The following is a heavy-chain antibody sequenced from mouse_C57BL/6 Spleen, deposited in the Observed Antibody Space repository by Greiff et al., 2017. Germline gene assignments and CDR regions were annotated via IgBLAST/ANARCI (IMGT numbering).Heavy chain of an antibody. CDR2: ILPGSGST. Sequence: QVQLQQSGAELMKPGASVKLSCKATGYTFTGYWIEWVKQRPGHGLEWIGEILPGSGSTNSNEKFKGKATFTADTSSNTAYMQLSSLTTEDSAIYYCARKGFAYWGQGTLVTVSA. J-gene: IGHJ3*01. CDR3: ARKGFAY. CDR1: GYTFTGYW. V-gene: IGHV1-9*01.